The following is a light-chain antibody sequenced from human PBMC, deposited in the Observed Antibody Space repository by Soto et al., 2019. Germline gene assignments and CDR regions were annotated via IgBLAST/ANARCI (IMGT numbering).Light chain of an antibody. CDR1: SSNIGTSYL. V-gene: IGLV1-40*01. Sequence: QAVVTQPPSVSGAPGQRVTISCTGSSSNIGTSYLVHWYQHVPGRAPRLVIFGNNNRPSGVPDRFSGSKSGTSASLTITGLQAEDEADYYCHSYDSSLADVFGTGTKLTVL. CDR2: GNN. CDR3: HSYDSSLADV. J-gene: IGLJ1*01.